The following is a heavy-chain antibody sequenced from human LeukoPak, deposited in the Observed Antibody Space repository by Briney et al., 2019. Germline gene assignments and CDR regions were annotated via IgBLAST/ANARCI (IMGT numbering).Heavy chain of an antibody. CDR1: GFTFSSYA. Sequence: GGSLRLSCAASGFTFSSYAMSWVRQAPGKGPEWVANINQVGSSKYFVDSVKGRFIISRDNAKNSLYLQMNSLRDEDTAVYYCANLGPPGRDHYLESWGQGTLVTVSS. CDR2: INQVGSSK. D-gene: IGHD5-24*01. CDR3: ANLGPPGRDHYLES. J-gene: IGHJ4*02. V-gene: IGHV3-7*01.